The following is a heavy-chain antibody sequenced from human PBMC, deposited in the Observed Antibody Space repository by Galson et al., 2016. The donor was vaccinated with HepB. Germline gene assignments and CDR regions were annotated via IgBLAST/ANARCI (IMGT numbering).Heavy chain of an antibody. D-gene: IGHD7-27*01. V-gene: IGHV4-39*01. CDR3: ARPRASWGLGGQNYFDD. Sequence: LSLTCTVSGGSIRTSSYYWGWIRQPPGKGLEWIGNISYSGSPYYNPSFNSRVTISIDTSKNQFSLKLTSVTAADTAVYFCARPRASWGLGGQNYFDDWGQGTLVTVSS. CDR2: ISYSGSP. CDR1: GGSIRTSSYY. J-gene: IGHJ4*02.